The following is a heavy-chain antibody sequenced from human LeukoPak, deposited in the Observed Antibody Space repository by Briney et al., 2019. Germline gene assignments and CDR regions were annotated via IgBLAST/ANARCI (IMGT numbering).Heavy chain of an antibody. CDR3: ARQEVTIFGVVIIDY. CDR2: IYYSGST. Sequence: SETLSLTCTVSGGSIGSSSYYWGWIRQPPGKGLEWIGSIYYSGSTYYNPSLKSRVTISVDTSKNQFSLKLSSVTAADTAVYYCARQEVTIFGVVIIDYWGQGTLVTVSS. D-gene: IGHD3-3*01. J-gene: IGHJ4*02. V-gene: IGHV4-39*01. CDR1: GGSIGSSSYY.